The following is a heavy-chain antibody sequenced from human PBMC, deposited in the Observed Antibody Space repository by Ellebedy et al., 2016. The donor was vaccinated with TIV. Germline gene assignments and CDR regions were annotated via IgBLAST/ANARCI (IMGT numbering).Heavy chain of an antibody. Sequence: MPSETLSLTCTVSGGSISSSSYYWGWIRQPPGKGLEWIGSIYYSGSTYYNPSLKSRVTISVDTSKNQFSLKLSSVTAADTAVYYCARDRQITMVRRGPRWYFDLWGRGTLVTVSS. CDR2: IYYSGST. D-gene: IGHD3-10*01. J-gene: IGHJ2*01. CDR3: ARDRQITMVRRGPRWYFDL. V-gene: IGHV4-39*07. CDR1: GGSISSSSYY.